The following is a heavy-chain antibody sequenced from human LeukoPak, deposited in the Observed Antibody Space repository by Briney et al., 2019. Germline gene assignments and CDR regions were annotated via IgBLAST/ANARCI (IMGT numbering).Heavy chain of an antibody. CDR2: IIPIFGTA. CDR3: ASRYCGGDCYWFDP. CDR1: GGTFSSYA. J-gene: IGHJ5*02. V-gene: IGHV1-69*13. Sequence: SVTVSCTASGGTFSSYAISWVRQAPGQGLEWMGGIIPIFGTANYAQKFQGRVTITADESTSTAYMELSSLRSEDTAVYYCASRYCGGDCYWFDPWGQGTLVTVSS. D-gene: IGHD2-21*02.